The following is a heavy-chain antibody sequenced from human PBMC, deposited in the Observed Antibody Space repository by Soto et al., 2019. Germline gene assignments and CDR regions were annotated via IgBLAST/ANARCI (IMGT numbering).Heavy chain of an antibody. CDR3: ARVLYYYDSSGYYSTRGFDY. Sequence: SSVKVSCKASGGTFISYAISWVRQAPGQGLEWMGGIIPIFGTANYAQKFQGRVTITADESTSTAYMELSSLRSEDTAVYYCARVLYYYDSSGYYSTRGFDYWGQGTLVTVSS. D-gene: IGHD3-22*01. V-gene: IGHV1-69*13. CDR1: GGTFISYA. CDR2: IIPIFGTA. J-gene: IGHJ4*02.